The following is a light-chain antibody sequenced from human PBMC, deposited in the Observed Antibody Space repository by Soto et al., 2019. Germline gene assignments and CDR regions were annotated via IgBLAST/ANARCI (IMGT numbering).Light chain of an antibody. V-gene: IGKV1-5*01. CDR1: ESISSW. CDR2: DVS. Sequence: DIQMTQSPSTLSAPIGDRVVITCRASESISSWLAWYQQTPGKAPKLLIYDVSSLESGVPSRFSGSGSGTEFTLTISSLQPDDFATYYCQQYNNYPWTFGQGTKVDI. CDR3: QQYNNYPWT. J-gene: IGKJ1*01.